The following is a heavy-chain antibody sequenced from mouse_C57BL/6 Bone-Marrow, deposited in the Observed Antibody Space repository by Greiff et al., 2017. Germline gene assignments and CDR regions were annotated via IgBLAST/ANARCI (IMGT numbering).Heavy chain of an antibody. D-gene: IGHD1-1*01. Sequence: EVHLVESGGGLVQPGGSLKLSCAASGFTFSDYYMYWVRQTPEKRLEWVAYISNGGGSTYYPDTVKGRFTIYRDNAKNTLYLHMSRLKSADPALYYCARHEETDHWYCSSPFAYWGQGTLVTVSA. CDR2: ISNGGGST. CDR1: GFTFSDYY. CDR3: ARHEETDHWYCSSPFAY. J-gene: IGHJ3*01. V-gene: IGHV5-12*01.